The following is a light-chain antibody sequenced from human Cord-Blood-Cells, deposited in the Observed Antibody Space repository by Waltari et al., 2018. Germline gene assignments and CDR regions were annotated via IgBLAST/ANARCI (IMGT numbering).Light chain of an antibody. Sequence: QSVLTQPPSASGTPGQRVTISCSGSSSNIGSNYVYWYQQLPGTAPKLLIYRNKRRPSGVPDRVSGSKSGTSASLAISGLRSEDEADYYCAAWDDSLSGVFGGGTKLTVL. CDR3: AAWDDSLSGV. CDR1: SSNIGSNY. V-gene: IGLV1-47*01. CDR2: RNK. J-gene: IGLJ3*02.